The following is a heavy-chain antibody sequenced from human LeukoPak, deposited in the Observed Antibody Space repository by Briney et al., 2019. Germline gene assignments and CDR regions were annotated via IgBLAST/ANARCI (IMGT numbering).Heavy chain of an antibody. J-gene: IGHJ4*02. CDR1: GFTFSSYG. V-gene: IGHV3-30*02. CDR2: IRYDGSNK. D-gene: IGHD3-16*01. Sequence: GGSLRLSCVASGFTFSSYGMHWVRQAPGKGLEWVSFIRYDGSNKYYADSVKGRFTISRDNSKNTLYLQMNSLRAEDTAVYYCAKFLGDYGDYWGQGTLVTVSS. CDR3: AKFLGDYGDY.